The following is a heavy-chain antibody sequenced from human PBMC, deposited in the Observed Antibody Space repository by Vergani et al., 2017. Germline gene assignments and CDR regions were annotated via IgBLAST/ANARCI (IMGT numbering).Heavy chain of an antibody. D-gene: IGHD2-15*01. CDR1: GYSFTSYW. CDR2: IYPGDSDT. CDR3: ARRGWRHCGGGSGYPALTRDAFDM. V-gene: IGHV5-51*01. Sequence: EVQLVQSGAEVKKPGESLKISCKGSGYSFTSYWIGWVRQMPGKGLEWMGIIYPGDSDTRYSPSFQGQVTISADKSISTAYLQWSSLKASDTAMYYCARRGWRHCGGGSGYPALTRDAFDMWGQGTMVTVSS. J-gene: IGHJ3*02.